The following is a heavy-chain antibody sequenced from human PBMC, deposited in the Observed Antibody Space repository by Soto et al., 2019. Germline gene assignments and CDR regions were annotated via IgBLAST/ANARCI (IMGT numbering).Heavy chain of an antibody. Sequence: QVQLEQSGAEVQKPGSSVKVSCKASGGTFRNSAISWVRQAPGQGLEWMGGIMPIFRTPDYAQKFHGRVTITADESTSTAYMELSGLRSDDTAVYFCARDNDRPQLGGNDYYILDVWGHWTTVTVSS. CDR1: GGTFRNSA. CDR3: ARDNDRPQLGGNDYYILDV. D-gene: IGHD1-1*01. V-gene: IGHV1-69*12. J-gene: IGHJ6*02. CDR2: IMPIFRTP.